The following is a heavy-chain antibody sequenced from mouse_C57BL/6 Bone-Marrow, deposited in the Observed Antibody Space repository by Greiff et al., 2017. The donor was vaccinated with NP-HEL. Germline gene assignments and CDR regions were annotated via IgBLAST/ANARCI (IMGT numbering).Heavy chain of an antibody. D-gene: IGHD6-1*01. CDR2: IYPGSGST. V-gene: IGHV1-55*01. Sequence: VQLQQPGAELVKPGASVKMSCKASGYTFTSYWITWVKQRPGQGLEWIGGIYPGSGSTNYNEKFKSKATLTVDTSSSTAYMQLSSLTSEDSAVYYCARRNFPLAKDWYFDVWGTGTTVTVSS. CDR1: GYTFTSYW. CDR3: ARRNFPLAKDWYFDV. J-gene: IGHJ1*03.